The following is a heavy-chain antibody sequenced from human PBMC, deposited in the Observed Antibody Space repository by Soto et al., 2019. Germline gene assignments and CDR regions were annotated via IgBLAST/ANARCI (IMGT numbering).Heavy chain of an antibody. J-gene: IGHJ6*02. CDR3: ARDGQGMAPYALDV. D-gene: IGHD3-10*01. V-gene: IGHV3-33*01. Sequence: QVQLVESGGGVAQPGRSLRLSCTVSGFTFSGHAMHWVRQAPGKGLEWVTQIWYDGSNKYYAESVKGRFTISRDNSKNTLYLQINHLRVEDTAMYNCARDGQGMAPYALDVWGQRTSVTVPS. CDR1: GFTFSGHA. CDR2: IWYDGSNK.